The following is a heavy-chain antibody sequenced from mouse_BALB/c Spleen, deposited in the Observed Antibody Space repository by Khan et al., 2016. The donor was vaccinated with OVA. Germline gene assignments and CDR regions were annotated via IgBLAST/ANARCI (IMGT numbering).Heavy chain of an antibody. D-gene: IGHD1-1*01. CDR3: ARLAYYYDSEGFAY. CDR1: GFTFSTYG. J-gene: IGHJ3*01. CDR2: ISSGGSST. V-gene: IGHV5-6*01. Sequence: EVELVESGGDLVKPGGSLKLSCAASGFTFSTYGMSWVRQIPDKRLEWVATISSGGSSTYYPDSVKGRFTISRDNAKNTLYLQMSSLKSEDTGIYYCARLAYYYDSEGFAYWGQGTLVTVSA.